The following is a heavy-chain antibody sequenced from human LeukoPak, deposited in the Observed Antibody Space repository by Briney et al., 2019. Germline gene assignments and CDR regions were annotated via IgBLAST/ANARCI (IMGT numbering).Heavy chain of an antibody. Sequence: GGSLRLSSAASGFTFSSYSMNWARQAPGKGPEWVSYISSSSSTIYYADSVKGRFTISRDNAKNSLYLQMNSLRAEDTAVYYCARDLVGNFQHWGQGTLVTVSS. D-gene: IGHD2-8*02. J-gene: IGHJ1*01. CDR3: ARDLVGNFQH. CDR2: ISSSSSTI. V-gene: IGHV3-48*04. CDR1: GFTFSSYS.